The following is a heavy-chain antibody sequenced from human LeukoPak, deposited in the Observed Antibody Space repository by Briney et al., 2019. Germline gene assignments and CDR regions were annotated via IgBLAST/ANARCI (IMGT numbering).Heavy chain of an antibody. D-gene: IGHD4-17*01. V-gene: IGHV4-39*01. CDR2: IYYSGST. CDR3: AWLGYGDYPALAFDI. CDR1: GGSISSSRYY. J-gene: IGHJ3*02. Sequence: PSETLSLTCTVSGGSISSSRYYSGWIRQPPGKGLEWIGSIYYSGSTYYNPSLKSRVTISVDTSKNQFSLKLSSVTAADTAVYYCAWLGYGDYPALAFDIWGQGTMVTVSS.